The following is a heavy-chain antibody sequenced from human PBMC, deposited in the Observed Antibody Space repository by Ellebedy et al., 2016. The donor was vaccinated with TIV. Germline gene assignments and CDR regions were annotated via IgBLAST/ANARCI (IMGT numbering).Heavy chain of an antibody. Sequence: AASVKVSCKASGGTFSSYAISWVRQAPGQGLEWMGGIIPIFGTANYAQKFQGRVTITADESTSTAYMELSSLRSEDTAVYYCARRGYGDTSYWYFELWGRGTLVTVSS. CDR1: GGTFSSYA. CDR3: ARRGYGDTSYWYFEL. V-gene: IGHV1-69*13. D-gene: IGHD4-17*01. CDR2: IIPIFGTA. J-gene: IGHJ2*01.